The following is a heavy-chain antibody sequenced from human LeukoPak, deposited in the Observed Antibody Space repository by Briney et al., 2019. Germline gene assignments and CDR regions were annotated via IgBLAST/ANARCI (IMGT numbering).Heavy chain of an antibody. CDR2: INPSGGST. D-gene: IGHD6-13*01. Sequence: ASVKVSCKASGYTFTSYYMHWVRQAPGQGLEWMGIINPSGGSTSYAQKFQGRVTMTRDTSTSTVYMELSSLRSDDTAVYYCARAHGQQHLILGRVRRFFYFDYWGQGILVTVSS. J-gene: IGHJ4*02. V-gene: IGHV1-46*01. CDR3: ARAHGQQHLILGRVRRFFYFDY. CDR1: GYTFTSYY.